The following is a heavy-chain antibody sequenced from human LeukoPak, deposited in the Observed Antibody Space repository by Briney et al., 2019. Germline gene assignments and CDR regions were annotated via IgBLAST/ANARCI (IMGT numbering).Heavy chain of an antibody. D-gene: IGHD3-10*01. CDR1: ESTFDHA. V-gene: IGHV3-9*01. CDR2: IGWNSART. J-gene: IGHJ6*02. CDR3: GKDISAGGMDV. Sequence: GGSLRLSCTASESTFDHAMHWVRQPPGKGLEWVSGIGWNSARTGYADSVRGRFTISRDNAKNSLYLQMNSLRAEDTALYYCGKDISAGGMDVWGQGITITVSS.